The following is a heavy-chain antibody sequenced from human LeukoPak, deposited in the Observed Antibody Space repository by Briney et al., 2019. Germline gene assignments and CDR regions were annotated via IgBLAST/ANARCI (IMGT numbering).Heavy chain of an antibody. CDR3: AKGVVNWGKPYFHY. CDR1: GFTFSTYA. D-gene: IGHD7-27*01. CDR2: MSGSGAST. V-gene: IGHV3-23*01. J-gene: IGHJ4*02. Sequence: PGGSLRLSCAASGFTFSTYAMSWVRQAPGKVLEWVSTMSGSGASTYYGDSVKGRFAISRDNSKNTLHLQMNSLRAEDTAVYYCAKGVVNWGKPYFHYWGQGTLVTVSS.